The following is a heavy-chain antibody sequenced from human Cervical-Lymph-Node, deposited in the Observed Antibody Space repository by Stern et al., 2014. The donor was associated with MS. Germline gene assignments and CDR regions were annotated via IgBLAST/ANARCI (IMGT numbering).Heavy chain of an antibody. CDR2: IRKKAASSTT. V-gene: IGHV3-72*01. CDR3: ARKKDGMDV. CDR1: GFTVSDHH. J-gene: IGHJ6*02. Sequence: EVQLVESGGGLVQPGGSLRLSCAASGFTVSDHHMDWVRQAPGKGLEWVGRIRKKAASSTTEYAASVKGRFTIVRDDSKNSLSLQMNSLKIEDTAVYYCARKKDGMDVWGQGTTVTVSS.